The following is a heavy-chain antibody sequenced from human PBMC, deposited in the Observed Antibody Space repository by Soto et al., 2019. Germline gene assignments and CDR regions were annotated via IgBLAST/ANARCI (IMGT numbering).Heavy chain of an antibody. D-gene: IGHD2-8*01. J-gene: IGHJ4*02. Sequence: PGGSLRLSCAASGFTFSNAWMNWVRQAPGKGLEWVGRIKSKTDGGTTDYAAPVKGRFTISRDDSKNTLYLQMNSLKTEDTAVYYCTTEDIVLMVYAIFDYWGQGTLVTVSS. CDR3: TTEDIVLMVYAIFDY. CDR2: IKSKTDGGTT. CDR1: GFTFSNAW. V-gene: IGHV3-15*07.